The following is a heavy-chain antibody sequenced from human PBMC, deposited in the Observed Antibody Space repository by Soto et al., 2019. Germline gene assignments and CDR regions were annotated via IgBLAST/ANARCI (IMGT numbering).Heavy chain of an antibody. CDR1: GYTFTSYD. CDR3: ARSGLDIVVVVAATYSAEYFQH. Sequence: QVQLVQSGAEVKKPGASVKVSCKASGYTFTSYDINWVRQATGQGLEWMGWMNPNSGNTGYAQKYQRRVTMTRNTSICTAYMVLTSLRSEDTAVYYCARSGLDIVVVVAATYSAEYFQHWGQGTLVTVSS. D-gene: IGHD2-15*01. V-gene: IGHV1-8*01. CDR2: MNPNSGNT. J-gene: IGHJ1*01.